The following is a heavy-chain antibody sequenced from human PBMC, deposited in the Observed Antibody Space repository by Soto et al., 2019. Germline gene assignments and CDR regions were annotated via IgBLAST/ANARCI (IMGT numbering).Heavy chain of an antibody. V-gene: IGHV1-46*01. CDR1: GYTFTTYY. CDR3: ASLAAAGPYYYYGMDV. CDR2: INPSGDNT. Sequence: QVQLVQSGAEVKKPGASVKVSCKASGYTFTTYYMHWVRQAPGQGLEWMGIINPSGDNTNYAQKFKGRVTMTRDTSTSTVYKELSSLRSEDTAVYYCASLAAAGPYYYYGMDVWGQGTTVTVSS. D-gene: IGHD6-13*01. J-gene: IGHJ6*02.